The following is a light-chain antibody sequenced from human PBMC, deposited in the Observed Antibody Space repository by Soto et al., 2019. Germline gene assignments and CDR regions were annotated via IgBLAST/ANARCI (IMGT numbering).Light chain of an antibody. CDR2: KAS. CDR1: QSISHW. CDR3: QQYDRFPYT. Sequence: DIQMTQSPSTLSASVGDTVTITCRASQSISHWLAWYQQKPGQAPKLLIHKASTLESGVPSRFSGRGSGTEFTLTISSLQPDDFATLYCQQYDRFPYTFGQGTKLEIK. V-gene: IGKV1-5*03. J-gene: IGKJ2*01.